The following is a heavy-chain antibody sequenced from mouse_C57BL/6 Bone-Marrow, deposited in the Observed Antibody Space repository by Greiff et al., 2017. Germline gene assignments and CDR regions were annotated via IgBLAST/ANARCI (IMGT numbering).Heavy chain of an antibody. CDR3: AVYYGNSNYAMDY. CDR2: INPNNGGT. V-gene: IGHV1-26*01. Sequence: EVQLQQSGPELVKPGASVKISCKASGYTFTDYYMNWVKQSHGQSLEWIGDINPNNGGTSYNQKFKGKATLTVDKSSSTAYMELRSLTSEDSAVYYYAVYYGNSNYAMDYWGQGTSVTVSS. D-gene: IGHD1-1*01. J-gene: IGHJ4*01. CDR1: GYTFTDYY.